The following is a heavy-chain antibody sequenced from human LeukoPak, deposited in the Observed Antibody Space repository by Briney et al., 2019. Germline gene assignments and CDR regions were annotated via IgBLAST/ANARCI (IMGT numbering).Heavy chain of an antibody. CDR1: GFTVSSNY. CDR2: IYSGGST. CDR3: ARDCGGSCYPGYYYGMDV. J-gene: IGHJ6*02. Sequence: PGGSLRLSCAASGFTVSSNYMSWVRQAPGKGLEWVSVIYSGGSTYYADSVKGRFTISRDNSKNTLYLQMNSLRAEDTAVYYCARDCGGSCYPGYYYGMDVWGQGTTVTVPS. V-gene: IGHV3-53*01. D-gene: IGHD2-15*01.